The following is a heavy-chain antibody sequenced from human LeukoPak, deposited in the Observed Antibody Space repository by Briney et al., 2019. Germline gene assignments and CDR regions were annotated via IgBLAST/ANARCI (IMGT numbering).Heavy chain of an antibody. Sequence: GGSLRLSCAASGFTFSSYGMHWVRQAPGKGLEWVAVISYDGSIKYYGDSVQGRFTISRDNSKNTLYLQMNSLRAEDTAVYYCATEMAGYCSGTSCPDYWGQGTLVTVSS. J-gene: IGHJ4*02. V-gene: IGHV3-30*03. CDR3: ATEMAGYCSGTSCPDY. D-gene: IGHD2-2*01. CDR1: GFTFSSYG. CDR2: ISYDGSIK.